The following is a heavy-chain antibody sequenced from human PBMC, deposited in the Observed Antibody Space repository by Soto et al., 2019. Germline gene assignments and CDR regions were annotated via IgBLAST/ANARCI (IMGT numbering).Heavy chain of an antibody. CDR2: IDPSDSYT. J-gene: IGHJ6*02. V-gene: IGHV5-10-1*01. CDR3: ASYNWNDVNYYYYGMDV. Sequence: GESLKISCKGSGYSFTSYWIRWVRQMPGKGLEWMGRIDPSDSYTNYSPSFQGHVTISADKSISTAYLQWSSLKASDTAMYYCASYNWNDVNYYYYGMDVWGQGTTVTSP. CDR1: GYSFTSYW. D-gene: IGHD1-1*01.